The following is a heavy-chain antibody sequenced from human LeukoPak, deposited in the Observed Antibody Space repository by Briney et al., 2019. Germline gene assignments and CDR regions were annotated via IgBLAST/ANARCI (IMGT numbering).Heavy chain of an antibody. CDR2: INPNSGGT. CDR3: ARVGSSSASPGYDY. V-gene: IGHV1-2*02. Sequence: ASVKVSCKASGYTFTGYYMHWVRRAPGQGLEWMGWINPNSGGTNYAQKFQGRVTMTRDTSISTAYMELSRLRSDDTAVYYCARVGSSSASPGYDYWGQGTLVTVSS. J-gene: IGHJ4*02. CDR1: GYTFTGYY. D-gene: IGHD6-13*01.